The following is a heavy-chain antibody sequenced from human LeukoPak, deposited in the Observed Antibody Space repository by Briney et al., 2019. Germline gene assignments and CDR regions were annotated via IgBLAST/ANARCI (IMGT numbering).Heavy chain of an antibody. CDR1: GGSFSGYY. V-gene: IGHV4-34*01. D-gene: IGHD5-12*01. CDR3: ARGRSGYTRGDY. Sequence: SETLSLTCAVYGGSFSGYYWSWIRQPPGKGLEWIGEINHSGSTNYNPSLKSRVTISVDTSKNQFSLKLSSVTAADTAVYYCARGRSGYTRGDYWGQGTLVTVSS. J-gene: IGHJ4*02. CDR2: INHSGST.